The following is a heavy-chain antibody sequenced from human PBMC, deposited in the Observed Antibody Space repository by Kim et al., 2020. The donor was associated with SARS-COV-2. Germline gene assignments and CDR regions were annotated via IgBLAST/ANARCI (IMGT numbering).Heavy chain of an antibody. J-gene: IGHJ5*02. CDR3: AREDRYYGSGSFGT. Sequence: NPSLKSRVTISVDTSKNQFSLKLSSVTAADTAVYYCAREDRYYGSGSFGTWGQGTLVTVSS. D-gene: IGHD3-10*01. V-gene: IGHV4-34*01.